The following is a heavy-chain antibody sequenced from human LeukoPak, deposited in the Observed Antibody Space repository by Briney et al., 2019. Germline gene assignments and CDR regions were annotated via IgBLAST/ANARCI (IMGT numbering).Heavy chain of an antibody. CDR3: ARAKVANSGLDY. D-gene: IGHD1-26*01. Sequence: SETLSLTCAVSGYSITSGYYWAWIRQPPGKGLEWIGHIYYSGSTYYNPSLKSRVTISLDRSKNQFSLKLTSVTAADTAVYYCARAKVANSGLDYWGQGTLVTVSS. J-gene: IGHJ4*02. CDR1: GYSITSGYY. CDR2: IYYSGST. V-gene: IGHV4-38-2*01.